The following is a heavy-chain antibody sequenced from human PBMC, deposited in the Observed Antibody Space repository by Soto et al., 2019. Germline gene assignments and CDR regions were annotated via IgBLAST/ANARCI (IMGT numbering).Heavy chain of an antibody. J-gene: IGHJ4*02. CDR1: GFTCSSYG. D-gene: IGHD3-3*01. CDR3: ASPEFHTIFGARDY. V-gene: IGHV3-33*01. CDR2: ICYDGSNK. Sequence: LRLSWAASGFTCSSYGMHWVRQAPGKGLEWVAVICYDGSNKYYADSVKGRFTISRDNSKNTLYLQMNSLRAEDTAVYYCASPEFHTIFGARDYWGQGTLVTVSS.